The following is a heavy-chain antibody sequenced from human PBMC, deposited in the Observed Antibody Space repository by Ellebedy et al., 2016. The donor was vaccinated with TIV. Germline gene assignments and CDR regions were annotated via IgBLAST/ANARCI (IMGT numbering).Heavy chain of an antibody. V-gene: IGHV3-13*01. Sequence: PGGSLRLSCAASGFTLTNYDMHWVRQATGKGLEWVSAIGTAGDTYYAGSVKGRFTISRENAKNSLYLQMNSLRAGETAVYYCARATSGFDFWGQGALVTVSS. CDR3: ARATSGFDF. D-gene: IGHD3-10*01. J-gene: IGHJ4*02. CDR2: IGTAGDT. CDR1: GFTLTNYD.